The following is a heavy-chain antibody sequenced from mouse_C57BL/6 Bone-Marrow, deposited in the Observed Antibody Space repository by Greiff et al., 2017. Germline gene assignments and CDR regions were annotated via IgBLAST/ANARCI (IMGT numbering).Heavy chain of an antibody. CDR1: GFTFRSYT. CDR3: ARLLITPYYFDY. V-gene: IGHV5-9*01. J-gene: IGHJ2*01. CDR2: ISGGGVNT. Sequence: EVTLMESGGGLVKPGGSLKLSCAASGFTFRSYTLSWVRQTPEKRLEWVATISGGGVNTYYPDSVKGRFTIARDNAKNTLYLQMSSLRSEDTALYYCARLLITPYYFDYGGQGTTLTVSA. D-gene: IGHD1-1*01.